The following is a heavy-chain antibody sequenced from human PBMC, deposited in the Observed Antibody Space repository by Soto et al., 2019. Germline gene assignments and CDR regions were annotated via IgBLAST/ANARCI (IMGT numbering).Heavy chain of an antibody. Sequence: GGSLRLSCAASGFTFSDYYMSWIRQAPGKGLEWVSYISSSGSSIYYVDSVKGRFTISRDNAKNSLYLQMNSLRAEDTAVYYCARYRTYYYDSSGSYYYYGMDVWGQGTTVTVSS. V-gene: IGHV3-11*01. D-gene: IGHD3-22*01. J-gene: IGHJ6*02. CDR2: ISSSGSSI. CDR1: GFTFSDYY. CDR3: ARYRTYYYDSSGSYYYYGMDV.